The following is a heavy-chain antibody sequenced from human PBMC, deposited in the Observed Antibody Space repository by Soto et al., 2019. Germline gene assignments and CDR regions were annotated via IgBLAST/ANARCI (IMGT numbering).Heavy chain of an antibody. CDR2: IYYSGST. V-gene: IGHV4-59*01. CDR3: AALLAYVDY. CDR1: GGSISSYY. Sequence: SETLSLTCTVSGGSISSYYWSWIRQPPGKGLEWIGYIYYSGSTNYNPSLKSRVTISVDTSKNQFSLKLSSVTAADTAVYYCAALLAYVDYWGQGTLVTVSS. J-gene: IGHJ4*02. D-gene: IGHD2-21*01.